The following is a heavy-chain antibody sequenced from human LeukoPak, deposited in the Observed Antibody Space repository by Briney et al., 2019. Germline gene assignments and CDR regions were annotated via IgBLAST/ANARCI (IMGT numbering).Heavy chain of an antibody. V-gene: IGHV3-7*01. Sequence: GGSLRLSCEASEVTFSDYWLSWVRQAPGKGLEWVANIKVDGSEKYYVASVKGRFTISRDNAKNSLYLQMNSLRAEDTAVYYCARGGSSWIYWGQGTLVTVSS. J-gene: IGHJ4*02. CDR2: IKVDGSEK. D-gene: IGHD6-13*01. CDR1: EVTFSDYW. CDR3: ARGGSSWIY.